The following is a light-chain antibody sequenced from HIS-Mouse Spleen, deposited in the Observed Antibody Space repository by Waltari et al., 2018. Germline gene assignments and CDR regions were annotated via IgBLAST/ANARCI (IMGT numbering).Light chain of an antibody. CDR2: AAS. CDR3: QQSYSTPLALT. CDR1: QSISSY. J-gene: IGKJ4*01. Sequence: DIQMTQSPSSLSASVGDRVTITFRASQSISSYLNWYQQKPGKAPKLLIYAASSLQSGVPSRFSGSGSGTDFTLTISSLQPEDFATYYCQQSYSTPLALTFGGGTKVEIK. V-gene: IGKV1-39*01.